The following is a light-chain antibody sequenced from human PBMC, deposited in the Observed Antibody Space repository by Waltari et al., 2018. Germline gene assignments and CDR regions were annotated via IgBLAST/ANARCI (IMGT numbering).Light chain of an antibody. CDR1: SSDIGSYNS. Sequence: QSALTQPASLSGSPGQSITISCTGTSSDIGSYNSVSWYQQHPGEAPKLMIYDVSVRPSGVSNRFSGSKSGNTASLTIFGLQAEDEADYYCSSSTSRTALLFGGGTKLTVL. CDR2: DVS. V-gene: IGLV2-14*03. CDR3: SSSTSRTALL. J-gene: IGLJ2*01.